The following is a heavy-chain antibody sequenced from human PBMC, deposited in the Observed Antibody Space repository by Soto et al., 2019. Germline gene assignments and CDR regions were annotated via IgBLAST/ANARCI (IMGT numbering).Heavy chain of an antibody. CDR1: GFTFSSYS. V-gene: IGHV3-48*02. D-gene: IGHD3-3*01. CDR2: ISSSSSTI. Sequence: GGSLRLSCAASGFTFSSYSMNWVRQAPGKGLEWVSYISSSSSTIYYADSVKGRFTISRDNAKNSLYLQMNGLRDEDTAVYYCARRFLEWFRGIDYWGQGXLVTVSS. J-gene: IGHJ4*02. CDR3: ARRFLEWFRGIDY.